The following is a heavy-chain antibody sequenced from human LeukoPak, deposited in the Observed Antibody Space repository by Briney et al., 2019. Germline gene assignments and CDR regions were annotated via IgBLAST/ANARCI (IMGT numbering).Heavy chain of an antibody. CDR1: GGSISSYY. J-gene: IGHJ6*03. CDR2: IYTSGST. Sequence: SETLSLTCTVSGGSISSYYWSWIRQPAGKGLEWIGRIYTSGSTNYNPSLKSRVTISVDTSKNQFSLKLSSVTAADTAVYYCARDISGGRGVDLSSSPPLYYYYYMDVWGKGTTVTVSS. V-gene: IGHV4-4*07. D-gene: IGHD6-6*01. CDR3: ARDISGGRGVDLSSSPPLYYYYYMDV.